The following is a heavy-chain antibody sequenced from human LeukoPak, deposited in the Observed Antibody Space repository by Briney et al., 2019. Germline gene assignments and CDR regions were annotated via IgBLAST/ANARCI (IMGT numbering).Heavy chain of an antibody. J-gene: IGHJ6*02. CDR1: GGSTRSYY. V-gene: IGHV4-59*01. CDR3: ARDPSFYCSSTSCYNYGMDV. CDR2: IHYSGST. Sequence: SETLSLTCTVSGGSTRSYYWSWIRQPPGKGLEWIGYIHYSGSTDYNPSLESRVTISLDTSKNQFSLKLSSVTAADTAVYYCARDPSFYCSSTSCYNYGMDVWGQGTTVTVSS. D-gene: IGHD2-2*01.